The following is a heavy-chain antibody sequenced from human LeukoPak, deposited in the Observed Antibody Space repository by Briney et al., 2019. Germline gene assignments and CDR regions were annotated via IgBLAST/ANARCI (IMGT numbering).Heavy chain of an antibody. CDR2: INPNSGGT. D-gene: IGHD3-10*01. CDR3: ARGRYGSGSYGYY. J-gene: IGHJ4*02. V-gene: IGHV1-2*02. CDR1: GYTFTGYY. Sequence: GASVKVSCKASGYTFTGYYMHWVRQAPGQGLEWMGWINPNSGGTNYAQKFQGRVTMTRDTSISTAYMELSRLRSDDTAVYYCARGRYGSGSYGYYWGQGTLVTVSS.